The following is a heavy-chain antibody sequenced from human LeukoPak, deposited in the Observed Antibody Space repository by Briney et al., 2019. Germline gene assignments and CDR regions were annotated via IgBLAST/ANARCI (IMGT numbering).Heavy chain of an antibody. CDR1: GGSISSYY. Sequence: PSETLSLTCTVSGGSISSYYWSWIRQPPGKGLEWIGYIYYSGSTNYNPSLKSRVTISVDTSKNQFSLKLSSVTAADTAVYYCARATYYDSSGYGAFDIWGQGTMVTVSS. V-gene: IGHV4-59*08. J-gene: IGHJ3*02. CDR3: ARATYYDSSGYGAFDI. D-gene: IGHD3-22*01. CDR2: IYYSGST.